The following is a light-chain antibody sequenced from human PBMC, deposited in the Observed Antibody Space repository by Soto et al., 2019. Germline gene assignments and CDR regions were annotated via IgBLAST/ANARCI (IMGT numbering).Light chain of an antibody. CDR3: QQTSAAPFT. CDR2: DAS. CDR1: QSVSSY. Sequence: EIVLTQSPVTLSLSPGERATLSCRASQSVSSYLAWYQQKPGQAPRLLIYDASDRATGLPARFSGSGSGTDFTLTINSLQPEDFATYCCQQTSAAPFTFGPGTKVDIK. J-gene: IGKJ3*01. V-gene: IGKV3-11*01.